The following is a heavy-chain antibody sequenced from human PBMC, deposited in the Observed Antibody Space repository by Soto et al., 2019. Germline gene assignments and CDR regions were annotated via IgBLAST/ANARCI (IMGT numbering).Heavy chain of an antibody. V-gene: IGHV3-21*01. CDR2: ISSSSSYI. D-gene: IGHD6-13*01. CDR3: ARDPTIAAAGNWFDP. CDR1: GFTFSSYS. Sequence: GGSLRLSCAASGFTFSSYSMNWVRQAPGKGLEWVSSISSSSSYIYYADSVKGRFTISRDNAKNSLYLQMNSLRAEDTAVYYCARDPTIAAAGNWFDPWGQGTLVTVSS. J-gene: IGHJ5*02.